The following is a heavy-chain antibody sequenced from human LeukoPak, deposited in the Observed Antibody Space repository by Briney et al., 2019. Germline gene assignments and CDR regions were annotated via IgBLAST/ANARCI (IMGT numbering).Heavy chain of an antibody. CDR1: GYPFSNYD. CDR3: ASSLEMATTNWFDP. CDR2: MNPKSGNT. V-gene: IGHV1-8*01. Sequence: ASVKVSCKASGYPFSNYDINWVRQAPGQGLEWMGWMNPKSGNTGYGQKFQGRVTITADESTSTAYMELSSLRSEDTAVYYCASSLEMATTNWFDPWGQGTLVTVSS. D-gene: IGHD5-24*01. J-gene: IGHJ5*02.